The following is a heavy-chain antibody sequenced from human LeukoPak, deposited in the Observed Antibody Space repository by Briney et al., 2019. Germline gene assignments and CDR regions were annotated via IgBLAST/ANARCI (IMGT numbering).Heavy chain of an antibody. CDR2: MNPNSGNT. D-gene: IGHD2-8*01. Sequence: ASVKVSCKASRYSFTSYDVTWVRQAPGQGLEWMGWMNPNSGNTAYAQKFQGRVTITSDTSITTAYMELSSLRSEDTAVYYCATSLFCSNGVCYTGGYYFDYWGQGTLVTVSS. J-gene: IGHJ4*02. CDR1: RYSFTSYD. V-gene: IGHV1-8*03. CDR3: ATSLFCSNGVCYTGGYYFDY.